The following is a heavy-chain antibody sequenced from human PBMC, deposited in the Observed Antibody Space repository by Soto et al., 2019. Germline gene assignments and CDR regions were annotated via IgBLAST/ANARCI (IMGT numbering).Heavy chain of an antibody. CDR1: GGTFSSYA. Sequence: QVQLVQSGAEVKKPGYSLKVSCKASGGTFSSYAISWVRQAPGQGLEWMVGIIPIFGTANYAQKFQGRVTITADESMSTAYMELSSLRSEDTAVYYCAISHPDIDGYNFDYWGQGTLVTVSS. V-gene: IGHV1-69*01. CDR2: IIPIFGTA. CDR3: AISHPDIDGYNFDY. J-gene: IGHJ4*02. D-gene: IGHD5-12*01.